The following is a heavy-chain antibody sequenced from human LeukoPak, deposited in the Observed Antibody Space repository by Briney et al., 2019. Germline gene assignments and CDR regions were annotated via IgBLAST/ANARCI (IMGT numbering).Heavy chain of an antibody. D-gene: IGHD3-10*01. CDR1: GGSISSSSYY. CDR3: VRRRASGFGELIDY. CDR2: IYYSGST. J-gene: IGHJ4*02. Sequence: PSETLSLTCTVSGGSISSSSYYWGWIRQPPGKGLEWIGSIYYSGSTYYNPSLRSRVTISVDTSKNQFSLKLTSVTAADTAVYYCVRRRASGFGELIDYWGQGTLVTVSS. V-gene: IGHV4-39*07.